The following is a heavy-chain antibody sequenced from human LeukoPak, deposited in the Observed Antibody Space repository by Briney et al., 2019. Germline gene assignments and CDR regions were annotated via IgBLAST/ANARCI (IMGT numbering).Heavy chain of an antibody. CDR1: GFTFDDYS. CDR3: AKAKYYNNDEVSSFDL. Sequence: GRSLRLSCTASGFTFDDYSMHWVRQAPGKGLEWVSGITWNSGHINYAESVKGRFTISRDNAKNSLYLQMNSVRAQDMSLYYIAKAKYYNNDEVSSFDLWGQGTMVTVSS. J-gene: IGHJ3*01. D-gene: IGHD4-11*01. V-gene: IGHV3-9*03. CDR2: ITWNSGHI.